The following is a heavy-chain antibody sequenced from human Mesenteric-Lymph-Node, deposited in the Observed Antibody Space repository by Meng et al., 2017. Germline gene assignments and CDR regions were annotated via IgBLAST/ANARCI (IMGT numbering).Heavy chain of an antibody. CDR1: GFSFNIYA. D-gene: IGHD2-21*02. J-gene: IGHJ4*02. CDR2: ISRSSDSV. Sequence: GESLKISCGASGFSFNIYAMNWVRQAPGRGLEWVSGISRSSDSVYYADSVKGRFTISRDNAKNSLYLQMNSLRAEDTAVYYCARDHLAYCGGDCYPYYFDYWGQGTLVTVSS. V-gene: IGHV3-21*01. CDR3: ARDHLAYCGGDCYPYYFDY.